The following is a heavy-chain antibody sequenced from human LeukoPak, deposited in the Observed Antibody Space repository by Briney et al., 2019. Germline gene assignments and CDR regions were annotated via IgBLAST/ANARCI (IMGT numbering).Heavy chain of an antibody. D-gene: IGHD6-13*01. CDR3: ARAAAAAGGQYFDY. J-gene: IGHJ4*02. V-gene: IGHV4-4*07. Sequence: SETLSLTCTVSGGSISTYYWSWIRQPAGKGLEWVGRIYTNEKNNYNPSLRRRVTISVEKSKNQFSLKLSSVTAADTAVYYCARAAAAAGGQYFDYWGQGTLVAVSS. CDR1: GGSISTYY. CDR2: IYTNEKN.